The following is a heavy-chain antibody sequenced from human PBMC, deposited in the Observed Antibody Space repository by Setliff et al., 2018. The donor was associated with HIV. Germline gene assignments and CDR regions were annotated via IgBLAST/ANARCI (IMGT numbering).Heavy chain of an antibody. CDR3: ARQRASEYSSSFWFDP. Sequence: SVKVSCKASGGTLSTSAIGWLRQAPGQGLEWMGGFIPMFGITQYAPKFQGSVTITADESTSTVYMELNSLRSEDTAVYYCARQRASEYSSSFWFDPWGQGTRVTVSS. CDR2: FIPMFGIT. CDR1: GGTLSTSA. V-gene: IGHV1-69*13. D-gene: IGHD6-6*01. J-gene: IGHJ5*02.